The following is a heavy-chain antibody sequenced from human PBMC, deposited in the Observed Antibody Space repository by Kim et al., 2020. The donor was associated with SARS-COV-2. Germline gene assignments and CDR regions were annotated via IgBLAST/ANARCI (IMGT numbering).Heavy chain of an antibody. CDR3: AKDRVVRMVRAGFGY. CDR2: IWYDGSNK. V-gene: IGHV3-33*06. D-gene: IGHD3-10*01. J-gene: IGHJ4*02. Sequence: GGSLRLSCAASGFTFSSYGMHWVRQAPGKGLEWVAVIWYDGSNKYYADSVKGRFTISRDNSKNTLYLQMNSLRAEDTAVYYCAKDRVVRMVRAGFGYWGQGPLATVSP. CDR1: GFTFSSYG.